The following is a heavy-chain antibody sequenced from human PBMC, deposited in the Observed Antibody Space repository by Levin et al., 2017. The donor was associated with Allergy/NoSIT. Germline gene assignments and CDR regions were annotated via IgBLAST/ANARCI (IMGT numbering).Heavy chain of an antibody. V-gene: IGHV1-18*01. CDR3: ARDRDYVSGTYYKFDY. CDR2: ISAYNGNT. Sequence: GESLKISCKTSGYTFNSFGVSWVRQAPGQGLEWMGWISAYNGNTDSTQKLQGRLTMTTDTSTSTAYMELRGLKSDDTAVYYCARDRDYVSGTYYKFDYWGQGTLVTVSS. CDR1: GYTFNSFG. J-gene: IGHJ4*02. D-gene: IGHD3-10*01.